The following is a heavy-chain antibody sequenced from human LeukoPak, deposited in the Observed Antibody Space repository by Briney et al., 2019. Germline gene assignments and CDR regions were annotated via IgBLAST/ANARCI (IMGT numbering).Heavy chain of an antibody. V-gene: IGHV4-34*01. D-gene: IGHD3-3*01. CDR1: GGSFSGYY. J-gene: IGHJ4*02. Sequence: SETLSLTCAVYGGSFSGYYWSWIRQPPGKGLEWIGEINHSESTNYNPSLKSRVTISVDTSKNQFSLKLSSVTAADTAVYYCARGPYYDFWSGYYTDGFDYWGQGTLVTVSS. CDR2: INHSEST. CDR3: ARGPYYDFWSGYYTDGFDY.